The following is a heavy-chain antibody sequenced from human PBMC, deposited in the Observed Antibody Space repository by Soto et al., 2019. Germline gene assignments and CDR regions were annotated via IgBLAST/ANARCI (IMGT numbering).Heavy chain of an antibody. CDR3: AREKCSQGGHDAFDM. CDR1: GGSISSSSYY. V-gene: IGHV4-39*02. Sequence: SETLSLTCTVSGGSISSSSYYWGWIRQPPGKGLEWIGSTYYRGSTYYNPSLKSRVTIPVETSKNQFFLKLSSVYAVDMAVYYCAREKCSQGGHDAFDMWGQGTMVTVS. D-gene: IGHD2-15*01. J-gene: IGHJ3*02. CDR2: TYYRGST.